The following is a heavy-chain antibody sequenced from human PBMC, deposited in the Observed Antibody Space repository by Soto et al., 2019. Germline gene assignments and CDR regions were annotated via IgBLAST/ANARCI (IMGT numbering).Heavy chain of an antibody. D-gene: IGHD2-8*01. Sequence: EVQLLESGGGLVQPGGSLRLSCAASGFTFSSYAMSWVRQAPGKGLEWVSSISGSGGSTYYADSVKGRFTISRDNSKNTLYLQMNSLRAEDTAVYYCAKAVYCTNGVCYTKQLYYFDYLGQGTLVTVSS. CDR1: GFTFSSYA. J-gene: IGHJ4*02. V-gene: IGHV3-23*01. CDR3: AKAVYCTNGVCYTKQLYYFDY. CDR2: ISGSGGST.